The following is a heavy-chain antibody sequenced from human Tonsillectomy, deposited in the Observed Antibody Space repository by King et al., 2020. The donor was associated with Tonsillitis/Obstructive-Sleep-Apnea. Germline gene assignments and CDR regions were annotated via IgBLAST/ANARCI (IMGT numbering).Heavy chain of an antibody. J-gene: IGHJ6*04. V-gene: IGHV4-39*01. CDR3: ARHASDCYDIIGTACYCDV. Sequence: QLQESGPGLVKPSETLSLTCTVSGGSISSSSYYWGWIRQTPGKGLEWIGSIYYSGSTYYNPSLKSRVTISVDTTKNQFSVKVSSVTAADTAVYYCARHASDCYDIIGTACYCDVGGKETTLTVST. CDR2: IYYSGST. CDR1: GGSISSSSYY. D-gene: IGHD3-22*01.